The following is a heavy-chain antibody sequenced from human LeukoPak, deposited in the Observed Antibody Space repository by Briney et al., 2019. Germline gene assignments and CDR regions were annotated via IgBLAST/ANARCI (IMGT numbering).Heavy chain of an antibody. V-gene: IGHV4-31*03. CDR3: ARGSKYYYDITRFNWFDP. Sequence: PSQTLSLTCTVSGGSISRGGYYWSWIRQHPGKGLEWIGYIYYSGSTNYNPSLKSRVTISVDTSKNQFSLKLSSVTAADTAVYYCARGSKYYYDITRFNWFDPWGQGTLVTVSS. CDR2: IYYSGST. J-gene: IGHJ5*02. D-gene: IGHD3-22*01. CDR1: GGSISRGGYY.